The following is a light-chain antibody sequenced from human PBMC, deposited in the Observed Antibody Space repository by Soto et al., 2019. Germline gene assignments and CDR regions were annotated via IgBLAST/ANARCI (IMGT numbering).Light chain of an antibody. Sequence: QSVLTQPPSASGTPGQRVTISCSGSSSNIGSNTVNWYQQLPGTAPKLLIYSNHQRPSGVPDRFSGSTSGTSASLAISGLQSEDEADYYCAAWDDSLNGVVFGGGTKVTVL. CDR2: SNH. CDR1: SSNIGSNT. V-gene: IGLV1-44*01. J-gene: IGLJ2*01. CDR3: AAWDDSLNGVV.